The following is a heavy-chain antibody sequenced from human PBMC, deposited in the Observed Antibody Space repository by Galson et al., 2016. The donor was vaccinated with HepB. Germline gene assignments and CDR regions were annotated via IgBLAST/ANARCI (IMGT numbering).Heavy chain of an antibody. J-gene: IGHJ4*02. CDR1: GFTVSDNH. D-gene: IGHD4/OR15-4a*01. CDR2: IFGRGNT. Sequence: SLRLSCAAAGFTVSDNHVTWIRQAPGKGLECVSVIFGRGNTYYADSVEGRFTISRDNSKNTLSLQMNNLGVEDTALYFCVRANFADYWGQGTLVTVSS. V-gene: IGHV3-53*01. CDR3: VRANFADY.